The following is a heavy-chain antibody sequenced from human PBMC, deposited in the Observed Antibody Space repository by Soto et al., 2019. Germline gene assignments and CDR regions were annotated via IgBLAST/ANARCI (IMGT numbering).Heavy chain of an antibody. CDR2: IIPIFCTA. Sequence: SVKVSCKASGGTFSRYAISWVRQAPGKGLEWMGGIIPIFCTANYAEKFKGRVTITTDESTNTAYMELSSLRFEDTAVYYCARRPRSTSGWTLDYWGQGTLVTVSS. V-gene: IGHV1-69*05. CDR1: GGTFSRYA. D-gene: IGHD6-19*01. CDR3: ARRPRSTSGWTLDY. J-gene: IGHJ4*02.